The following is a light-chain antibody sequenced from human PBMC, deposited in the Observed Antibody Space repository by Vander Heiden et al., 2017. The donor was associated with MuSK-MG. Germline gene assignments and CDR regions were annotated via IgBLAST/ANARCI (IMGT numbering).Light chain of an antibody. CDR1: QGISNS. CDR2: AAS. Sequence: DIQMTQSPSSLSASVGDRVTITCRASQGISNSLAWYQQKPGKAPRLLLYAASRLESGVPSRFSGSGSGTDYTLTISSLQPGDFATYYCQQYYSTPWTFGQGTKVEIK. J-gene: IGKJ1*01. V-gene: IGKV1-NL1*01. CDR3: QQYYSTPWT.